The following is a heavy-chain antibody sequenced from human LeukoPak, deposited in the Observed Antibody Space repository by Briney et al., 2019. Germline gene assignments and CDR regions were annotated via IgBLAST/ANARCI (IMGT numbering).Heavy chain of an antibody. CDR3: AKESGYSSSWYFPDYYYGMDV. V-gene: IGHV1-18*01. D-gene: IGHD6-13*01. CDR1: GYTFTSYG. J-gene: IGHJ6*02. Sequence: ASVKVSCKASGYTFTSYGISWVRQAPGQGLEWMGWISAYDGNTNYAQKLQGRVTMTTDTSTSTAYMELRSLRSDDTAVYYCAKESGYSSSWYFPDYYYGMDVWGQGTTVTVSS. CDR2: ISAYDGNT.